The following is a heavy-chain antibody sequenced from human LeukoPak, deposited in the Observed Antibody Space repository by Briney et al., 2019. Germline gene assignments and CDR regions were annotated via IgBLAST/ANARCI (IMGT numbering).Heavy chain of an antibody. Sequence: GGSLRLSCTASEFPFGTYWMTWVSHAPGKGLEWVGNIVQDGSEKYYVDSVKGRFTISRDNTKNLLYLQMTSLRAEDTAVYYCARGFQGLDVWGQGTTVTVSS. D-gene: IGHD2-21*01. CDR3: ARGFQGLDV. V-gene: IGHV3-7*03. CDR2: IVQDGSEK. J-gene: IGHJ6*02. CDR1: EFPFGTYW.